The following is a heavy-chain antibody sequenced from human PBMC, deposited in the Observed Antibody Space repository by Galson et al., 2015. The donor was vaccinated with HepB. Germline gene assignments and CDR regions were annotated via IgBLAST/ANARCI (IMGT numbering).Heavy chain of an antibody. CDR3: ARIPSRNTPYYYYSDV. D-gene: IGHD1/OR15-1a*01. Sequence: QSGAEVKKPGESLKISCRGSGYSFTNYWIGWVRQMPGKGLEWMGIIYPGDPDTRYSPSFQGQVTISADNSISTAYLQWSSLKASDTAMYYCARIPSRNTPYYYYSDVWGKGTTVTVSS. V-gene: IGHV5-51*03. CDR1: GYSFTNYW. J-gene: IGHJ6*03. CDR2: IYPGDPDT.